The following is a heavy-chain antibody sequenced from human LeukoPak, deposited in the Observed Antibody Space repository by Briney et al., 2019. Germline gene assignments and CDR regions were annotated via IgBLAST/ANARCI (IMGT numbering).Heavy chain of an antibody. V-gene: IGHV3-23*01. CDR1: GFTFRDSA. CDR3: ARDLHYYVAMDV. CDR2: ISFSGDNT. J-gene: IGHJ6*02. D-gene: IGHD3-10*02. Sequence: PGGSLRLSCAASGFTFRDSAMSWVRQAPGKGLEWVSLISFSGDNTYYTDSARGRFAISRDNFQHMVFLEMNTLRAEDTAVYYCARDLHYYVAMDVWGQGTTVTVSS.